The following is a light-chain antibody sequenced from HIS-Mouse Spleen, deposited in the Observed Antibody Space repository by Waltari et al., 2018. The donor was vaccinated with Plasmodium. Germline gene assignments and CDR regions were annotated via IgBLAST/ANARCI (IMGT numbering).Light chain of an antibody. Sequence: SYELTQPPSVSVSPGQTARITCPGHALPKKYAYWYQQKSGQAPVLVIYEDSKRPSGIPERFSGSSSGTMATLIISGAQVEDEADYYCYSTDSSGNHRVFGGGTKLTVL. CDR2: EDS. CDR3: YSTDSSGNHRV. J-gene: IGLJ3*02. V-gene: IGLV3-10*01. CDR1: ALPKKY.